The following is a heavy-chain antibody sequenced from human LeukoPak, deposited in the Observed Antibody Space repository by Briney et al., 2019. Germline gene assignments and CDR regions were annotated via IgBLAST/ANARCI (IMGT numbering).Heavy chain of an antibody. D-gene: IGHD4-17*01. CDR3: ARDERTTVTPYYYGMDV. V-gene: IGHV4-39*07. Sequence: SETLSLTCTVSGGSISSYYWSWIRQPPGKGLEWIGSIYYSGSTYYNPSLKSRVTISVDTSKNQFSLKLSSVTAADTAVYYCARDERTTVTPYYYGMDVWGQGTTVTVSS. CDR1: GGSISSYY. J-gene: IGHJ6*02. CDR2: IYYSGST.